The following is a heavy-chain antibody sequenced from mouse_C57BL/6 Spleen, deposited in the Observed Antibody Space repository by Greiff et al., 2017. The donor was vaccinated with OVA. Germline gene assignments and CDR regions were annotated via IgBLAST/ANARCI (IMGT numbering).Heavy chain of an antibody. CDR1: GFTFSDYY. CDR3: ARPDF. J-gene: IGHJ2*01. CDR2: ISNGGGST. V-gene: IGHV5-12*01. Sequence: EVKVEESGGGLVQPGGSLKLSCAASGFTFSDYYMYWVRQTPEKRLEWVAYISNGGGSTYYPDTVKGRFTISRDNAKNTLYLQMSRLKSEDTAMYYCARPDFWGQGTTLTVSS.